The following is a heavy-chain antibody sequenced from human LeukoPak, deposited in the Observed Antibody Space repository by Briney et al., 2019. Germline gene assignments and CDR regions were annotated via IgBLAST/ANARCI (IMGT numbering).Heavy chain of an antibody. V-gene: IGHV4-59*12. Sequence: PSETLSLTCTASGGSISSYYWSWIRQPPGKGLEWIGYIYYSGSTNYNPSLKSRVTISVDTSKNQFSLKLGSVTAADTAVYYCARDFLQGVRGNTGGSFDYWGQGTLVTVSS. J-gene: IGHJ4*02. D-gene: IGHD3-10*01. CDR3: ARDFLQGVRGNTGGSFDY. CDR1: GGSISSYY. CDR2: IYYSGST.